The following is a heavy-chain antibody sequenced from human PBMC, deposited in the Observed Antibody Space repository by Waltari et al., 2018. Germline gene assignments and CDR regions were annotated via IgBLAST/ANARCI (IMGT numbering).Heavy chain of an antibody. CDR1: ARSISSSSYY. V-gene: IGHV4-39*01. D-gene: IGHD5-18*01. Sequence: QLQLQESGPGLVKPSEPLSLPCTVSARSISSSSYYWRWTRQPPGKGLAWIGSIYYSWSTYYNPSLKSRVTISVDTSKNQFSLKLSSVTAADTAVYYCARHLPSGSGYSYGSSDYWGQGTLVTVSS. J-gene: IGHJ4*02. CDR3: ARHLPSGSGYSYGSSDY. CDR2: IYYSWST.